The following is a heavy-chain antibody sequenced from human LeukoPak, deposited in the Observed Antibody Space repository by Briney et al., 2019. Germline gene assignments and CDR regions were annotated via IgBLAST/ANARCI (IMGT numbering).Heavy chain of an antibody. CDR3: TRRYNYDSSGYYYVRDAFDI. CDR1: GFTFSDYY. J-gene: IGHJ3*02. CDR2: ISSSGSTI. Sequence: GGSLRLSCAASGFTFSDYYMSWIRQAPGKGLEWVSYISSSGSTIYYADSVKGRFTVSRDNAKNSLYLQMNSLKTEDTAVYYCTRRYNYDSSGYYYVRDAFDIWGQGTMVTVSS. D-gene: IGHD3-22*01. V-gene: IGHV3-11*01.